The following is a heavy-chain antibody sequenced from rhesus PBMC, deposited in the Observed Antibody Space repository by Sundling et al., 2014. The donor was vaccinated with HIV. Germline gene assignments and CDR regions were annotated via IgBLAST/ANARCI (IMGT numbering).Heavy chain of an antibody. CDR2: ISWNSGTK. V-gene: IGHV3-134*01. D-gene: IGHD5-12*01. J-gene: IGHJ4*01. Sequence: EVQLVESGGGLVQPGGSLRLSCAASGFTFDDYDMSWVRQAPGRGLEWVSRISWNSGTKYYADSVKGRFTVSRDNAKNSLFLQMDRLRAEDTAVYYCTRVFRIQLQFFDYWGQGVLVTVSS. CDR1: GFTFDDYD. CDR3: TRVFRIQLQFFDY.